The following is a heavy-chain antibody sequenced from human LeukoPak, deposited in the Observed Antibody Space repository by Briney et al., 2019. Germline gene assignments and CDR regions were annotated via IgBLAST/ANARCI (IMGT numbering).Heavy chain of an antibody. V-gene: IGHV3-9*01. CDR1: GFTFDDYT. CDR2: ITWNSGSI. J-gene: IGHJ4*02. Sequence: PGGSLRLSCAASGFTFDDYTMHWVLQAPGKGLEWVSGITWNSGSIGYADSVRGRFTISRDNAKNSLYLEMNSLRAEDTALYYCAKEDHFASWGQGTLVTVSS. CDR3: AKEDHFAS.